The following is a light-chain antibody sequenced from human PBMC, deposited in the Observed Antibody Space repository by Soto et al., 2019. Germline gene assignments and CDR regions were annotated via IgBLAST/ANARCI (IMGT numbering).Light chain of an antibody. CDR1: TGAVTSGYY. V-gene: IGLV7-43*01. J-gene: IGLJ2*01. CDR2: STS. Sequence: QTVVTQEPSLTVSPGGTVTLTCASSTGAVTSGYYPNWLQQKPGLAPRALIYSTSNKQSWTPARFSGSLLGGKAALTLSGVQPEDEAEYYCLLYYGGAQVLFGGGTKLTVL. CDR3: LLYYGGAQVL.